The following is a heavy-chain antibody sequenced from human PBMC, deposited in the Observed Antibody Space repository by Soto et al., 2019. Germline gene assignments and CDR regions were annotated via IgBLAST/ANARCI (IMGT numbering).Heavy chain of an antibody. D-gene: IGHD3-10*01. Sequence: QVQLQESGPGLVKPSETLSLTCTVSGGSVSSGSYYWSWIRQPPGKGLEWIGYMYYSGSANYNPSLKSRVTISVDTSKNQFSLKLSSVTAADTAVYYCARDRGYYYGMDVWGQGTTVTVSS. CDR2: MYYSGSA. J-gene: IGHJ6*02. CDR3: ARDRGYYYGMDV. V-gene: IGHV4-61*01. CDR1: GGSVSSGSYY.